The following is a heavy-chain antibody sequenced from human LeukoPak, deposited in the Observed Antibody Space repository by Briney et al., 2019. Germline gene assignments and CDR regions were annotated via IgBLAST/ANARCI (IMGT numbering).Heavy chain of an antibody. CDR3: AREGEEGWFDP. V-gene: IGHV1-69*05. J-gene: IGHJ5*02. CDR1: GGTFSSYA. CDR2: IIPIFGTA. Sequence: ASVKVSCKASGGTFSSYAISWVRQAPGQGLEWMGRIIPIFGTANYAQKFQGRITITTDESTSTAYMELSSLRSEDTAVYYCAREGEEGWFDPWGQGTLVTVSS.